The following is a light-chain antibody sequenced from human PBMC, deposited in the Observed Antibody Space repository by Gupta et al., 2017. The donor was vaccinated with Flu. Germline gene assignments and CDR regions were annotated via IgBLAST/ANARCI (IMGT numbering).Light chain of an antibody. V-gene: IGKV3-20*01. J-gene: IGKJ1*01. Sequence: EIVFTQSPGTLSLSPGERATLSCRARQSVSSSYLAWYQQKPGQAPRLLIYGASSRATGIPDRFSGSGSGTEFTLTISRLEPEDFAVYYCQQDCSSPRTFGQGTKVEIK. CDR2: GAS. CDR1: QSVSSSY. CDR3: QQDCSSPRT.